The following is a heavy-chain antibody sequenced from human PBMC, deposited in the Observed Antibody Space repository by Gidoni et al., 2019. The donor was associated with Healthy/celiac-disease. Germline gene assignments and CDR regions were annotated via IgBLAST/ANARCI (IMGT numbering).Heavy chain of an antibody. D-gene: IGHD3-9*01. Sequence: EVQLVESGGGLVQPGGSLRLSCAASGFTFSSFEMNWVRQAPGKGLEWVSYISSSGSTIYYADSVKGRFTISRDNAKNSLYLQMNSLRAEDTAVYYCARFAYYDILTGYQIFDYWGQGTLVTVSS. CDR1: GFTFSSFE. CDR2: ISSSGSTI. V-gene: IGHV3-48*03. J-gene: IGHJ4*02. CDR3: ARFAYYDILTGYQIFDY.